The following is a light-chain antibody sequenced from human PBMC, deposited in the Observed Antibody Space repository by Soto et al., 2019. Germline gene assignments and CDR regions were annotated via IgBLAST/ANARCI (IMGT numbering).Light chain of an antibody. CDR2: SNN. V-gene: IGLV1-44*01. CDR3: AAWDASMNGYV. Sequence: QSALTQPPSTSGTPGQRVTVSCSGSSSNIGSNTVNWYQHLPGTAPKLLIYSNNQRPSGVPDRFSGSKSGTSASLAVSGLQSEDEADYYCAAWDASMNGYVFGTGTKVTVL. J-gene: IGLJ1*01. CDR1: SSNIGSNT.